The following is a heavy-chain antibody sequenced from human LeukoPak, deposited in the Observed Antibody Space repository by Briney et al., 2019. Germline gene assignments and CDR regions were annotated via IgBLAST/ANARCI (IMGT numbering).Heavy chain of an antibody. D-gene: IGHD4-17*01. CDR2: INPSGGST. CDR3: AREASVDMTTVTTPDY. J-gene: IGHJ4*02. V-gene: IGHV1-46*01. CDR1: AYTFTSYY. Sequence: ASVKVSCKASAYTFTSYYMHWVRQAPGQGLEWMGIINPSGGSTSYAQKFQGRVTMTRDTSTSTVYMELSSLRSEDTAVYYCAREASVDMTTVTTPDYWGQGTLVTVSS.